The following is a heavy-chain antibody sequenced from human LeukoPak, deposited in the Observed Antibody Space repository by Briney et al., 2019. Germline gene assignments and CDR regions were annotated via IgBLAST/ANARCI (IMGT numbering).Heavy chain of an antibody. D-gene: IGHD3-22*01. CDR2: IKQDGSEK. J-gene: IGHJ4*02. CDR3: ARDAYYYDSSGYYNFDY. Sequence: GGSLRLSCAASGFTFSTYWMSWVCQALGEGLERVANIKQDGSEKHYVDSVKGRFIISRDNAKTSLYLQMNSLRAEDTAVYYCARDAYYYDSSGYYNFDYWGQGTLVTVSS. V-gene: IGHV3-7*01. CDR1: GFTFSTYW.